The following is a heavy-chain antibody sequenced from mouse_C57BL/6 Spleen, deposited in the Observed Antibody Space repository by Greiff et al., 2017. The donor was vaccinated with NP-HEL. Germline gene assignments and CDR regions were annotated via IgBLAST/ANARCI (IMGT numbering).Heavy chain of an antibody. Sequence: EVQLQQSGGGLVQPGGSMKLSCVASGFTFSNYWMNWVRQSPEKGLEWVAQIRLKSDNYATHYAESVKGRFTISRDDSKSSVYLQMNNLRAEDTGIYYCTGGYYGSSYDAMDYWGQGTSVTVSS. CDR3: TGGYYGSSYDAMDY. D-gene: IGHD1-1*01. CDR1: GFTFSNYW. CDR2: IRLKSDNYAT. J-gene: IGHJ4*01. V-gene: IGHV6-3*01.